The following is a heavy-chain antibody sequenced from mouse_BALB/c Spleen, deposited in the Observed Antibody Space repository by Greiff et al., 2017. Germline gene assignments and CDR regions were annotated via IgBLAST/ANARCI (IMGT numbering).Heavy chain of an antibody. CDR1: GDSITSGY. CDR3: ARYYDYGVLYAMDY. V-gene: IGHV3-8*02. CDR2: ISYSGST. D-gene: IGHD2-4*01. J-gene: IGHJ4*01. Sequence: EVQLQESGPSLVKPSQTLSLTCSVTGDSITSGYWNWIRKFPGNKLEYMGYISYSGSTYYNPSLKSRISITRDTSKNQYYLQLNSVTTEDTATYYCARYYDYGVLYAMDYWGQGTSVTVSS.